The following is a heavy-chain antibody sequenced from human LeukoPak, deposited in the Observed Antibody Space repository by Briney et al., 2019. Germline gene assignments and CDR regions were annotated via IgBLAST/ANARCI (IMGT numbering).Heavy chain of an antibody. D-gene: IGHD1-1*01. J-gene: IGHJ4*02. CDR2: IYYSGST. CDR1: GGSIRSYY. V-gene: IGHV4-59*12. CDR3: ARDQSAGTFDY. Sequence: SETLSLTCTVSGGSIRSYYWSWIRQPPGKGLEWIGYIYYSGSTYYNPSLKSRVTISVDTSKNQFSLKLSSVTAADTAVYYCARDQSAGTFDYWGQGALVTVSS.